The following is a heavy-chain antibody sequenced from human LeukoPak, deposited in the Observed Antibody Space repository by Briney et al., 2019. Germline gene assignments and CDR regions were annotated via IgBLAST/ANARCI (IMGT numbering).Heavy chain of an antibody. V-gene: IGHV3-73*01. CDR2: IRSKANSYAT. CDR3: TFLGYCTNGVCRDYFDY. CDR1: GFTFSGSA. D-gene: IGHD2-8*01. J-gene: IGHJ4*02. Sequence: PGGSLRLSCAASGFTFSGSAMHWVRQASGKGLEWVGRIRSKANSYATAYAASVKGRFTISRDDSKNTAYLQVNSLKTEDTAVYYCTFLGYCTNGVCRDYFDYWGQGTLVTDSS.